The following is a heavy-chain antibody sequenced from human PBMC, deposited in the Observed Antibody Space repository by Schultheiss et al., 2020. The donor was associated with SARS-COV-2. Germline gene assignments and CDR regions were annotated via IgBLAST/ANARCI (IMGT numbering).Heavy chain of an antibody. J-gene: IGHJ5*02. CDR2: IYPGDSDT. D-gene: IGHD6-19*01. Sequence: GGSLRLSCNGSGYSFTSYWIGWVRQMPGKGLEWMGIIYPGDSDTRYSPSFQGQVTISADKSISTAYLQWSSLKASDTAMYYCARHHPNIAVAEDWFDPWGQGTLVTVSS. V-gene: IGHV5-51*01. CDR3: ARHHPNIAVAEDWFDP. CDR1: GYSFTSYW.